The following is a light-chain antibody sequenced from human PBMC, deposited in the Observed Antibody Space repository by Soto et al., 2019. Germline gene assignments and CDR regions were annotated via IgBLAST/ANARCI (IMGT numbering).Light chain of an antibody. CDR1: QSISNY. V-gene: IGKV1-39*01. Sequence: DMEMTQSPSSLSAFVGDRVTITCRASQSISNYLNWYQHKPGKVPKLLIYAASSLQSGVPTRFSGSVSGTDFTLTINSLQPEDFATSYCQQSYGTPLTFGGGTKIEIK. CDR3: QQSYGTPLT. CDR2: AAS. J-gene: IGKJ4*01.